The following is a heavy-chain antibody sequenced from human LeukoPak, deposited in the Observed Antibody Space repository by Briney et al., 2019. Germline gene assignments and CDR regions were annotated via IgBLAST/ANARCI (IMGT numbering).Heavy chain of an antibody. Sequence: GRSLRLSCAASGFTFDDYAMHWVRQAPGKGLEWVSGISWNSGSIGYADSVKGRFTISRDNAKNSLYLQMNSLRAEDTALYHCARDRTSSTSYGMDVWGQGTTVTVSS. CDR2: ISWNSGSI. D-gene: IGHD2-2*01. J-gene: IGHJ6*02. CDR3: ARDRTSSTSYGMDV. V-gene: IGHV3-9*01. CDR1: GFTFDDYA.